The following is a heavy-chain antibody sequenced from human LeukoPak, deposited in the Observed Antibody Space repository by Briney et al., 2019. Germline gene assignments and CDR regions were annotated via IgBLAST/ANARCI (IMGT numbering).Heavy chain of an antibody. CDR3: SRGVTAGFDN. CDR2: IKSKSDGGTI. V-gene: IGHV3-15*01. CDR1: GFTVTNAW. D-gene: IGHD2-21*02. J-gene: IGHJ4*02. Sequence: PGGSLRLSCAASGFTVTNAWMSWVRQAPGKGLEWLGRIKSKSDGGTIDYAAPVKGRFTISRDESKNTLYLQMNSLKTEDTAVYHCSRGVTAGFDNWGQGTLVTVSS.